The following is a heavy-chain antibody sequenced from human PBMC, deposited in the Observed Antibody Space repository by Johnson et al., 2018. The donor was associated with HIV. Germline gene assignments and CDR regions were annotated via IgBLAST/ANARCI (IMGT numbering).Heavy chain of an antibody. J-gene: IGHJ3*02. CDR2: IQYDGSNK. D-gene: IGHD3-3*01. V-gene: IGHV3-30*02. Sequence: QVQLVESGGGVVQPGRSLRFSCAASGFSFSSYGMHWVRQAPGKGLEWVAFIQYDGSNKYYADSVKGRFTVSRDNTKNTLYLQMNSLRADDTAIYYCALTESRFLEWLFRAFDIWGQGTMVTVSS. CDR1: GFSFSSYG. CDR3: ALTESRFLEWLFRAFDI.